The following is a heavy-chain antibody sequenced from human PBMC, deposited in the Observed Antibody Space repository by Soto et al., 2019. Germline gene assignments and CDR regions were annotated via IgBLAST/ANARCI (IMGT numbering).Heavy chain of an antibody. D-gene: IGHD3-10*01. Sequence: QVQLQQWGAGLLKPSETLSLTCAVYGGSFSGYYWSWIRQPPGKGLEWIGEIKHSGSTNYNPSLKSRVTISVDTSNNQFSLKLSSVTAADTAVYYCARERQHVLLWFGELFPWGQGTLVTVSS. J-gene: IGHJ5*02. CDR2: IKHSGST. CDR3: ARERQHVLLWFGELFP. CDR1: GGSFSGYY. V-gene: IGHV4-34*01.